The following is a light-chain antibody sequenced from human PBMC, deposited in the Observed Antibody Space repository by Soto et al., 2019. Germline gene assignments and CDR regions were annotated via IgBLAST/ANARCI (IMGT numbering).Light chain of an antibody. CDR3: QQYGSSSWK. CDR1: QSVSSSY. CDR2: GAS. Sequence: ELVLTQSPGTLSLSPGERATLSCRASQSVSSSYLAWYQQKPGQAPRLLIYGASSRATGIPDRFSGSGSGTDFTLTISRLEPEDFAVYYCQQYGSSSWKFGQRTKVDIK. V-gene: IGKV3-20*01. J-gene: IGKJ1*01.